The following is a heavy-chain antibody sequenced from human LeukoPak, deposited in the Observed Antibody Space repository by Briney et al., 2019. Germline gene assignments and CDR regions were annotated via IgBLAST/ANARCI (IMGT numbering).Heavy chain of an antibody. J-gene: IGHJ3*02. V-gene: IGHV3-23*01. D-gene: IGHD3-16*02. Sequence: GGSLRLSCAASGFTFSSCAMSWVRQAPGKVLEWVSAISCSGGRIFYADSVRGLFTISRDNSKNTLYLQMKSLRGEDTAVYYCAKVSNSVWGSYRPDAFDIWGQGTMVTVSS. CDR1: GFTFSSCA. CDR3: AKVSNSVWGSYRPDAFDI. CDR2: ISCSGGRI.